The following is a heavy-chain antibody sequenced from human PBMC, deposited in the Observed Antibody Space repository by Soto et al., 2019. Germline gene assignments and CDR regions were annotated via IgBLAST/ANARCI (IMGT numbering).Heavy chain of an antibody. Sequence: HPGGSLRLSCAASGFTFSDHYMDWVRQAPGKGLEWVGRTRNKANSYTTEYAASVKGRFTISRDDSKNSLYLQMNSLKTEDTAVYYCAREYYDFWSGYSYYYYYMDVWGKGTTVTV. V-gene: IGHV3-72*01. D-gene: IGHD3-3*01. J-gene: IGHJ6*03. CDR2: TRNKANSYTT. CDR1: GFTFSDHY. CDR3: AREYYDFWSGYSYYYYYMDV.